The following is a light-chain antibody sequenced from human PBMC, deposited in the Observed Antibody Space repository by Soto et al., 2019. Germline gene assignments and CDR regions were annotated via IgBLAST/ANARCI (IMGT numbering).Light chain of an antibody. CDR1: QSISSY. J-gene: IGKJ5*01. Sequence: ESVLTQSPATLSLSPGERATLSCRASQSISSYFAWYQQKPGQAPRLLIYDTSTRATGIPARFSGSGSGTDLTLTISSLEPEDFAVYYCQQYGYSPITFGQGTRLEIK. CDR2: DTS. V-gene: IGKV3-11*01. CDR3: QQYGYSPIT.